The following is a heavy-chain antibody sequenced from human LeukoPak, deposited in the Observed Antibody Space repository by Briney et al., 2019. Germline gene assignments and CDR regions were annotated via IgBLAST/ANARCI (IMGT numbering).Heavy chain of an antibody. V-gene: IGHV3-7*01. D-gene: IGHD3-16*01. CDR3: VIGGHLDV. CDR2: INQDGGQQ. CDR1: GFAFDTFW. Sequence: GGSLRLSCATSGFAFDTFWMSWARQAPGKGLEWVANINQDGGQQNFVDSVKGRFTISRDNAMNSVYVQMNSLSVEDTAVYYCVIGGHLDVWGKGTTVTVSS. J-gene: IGHJ6*03.